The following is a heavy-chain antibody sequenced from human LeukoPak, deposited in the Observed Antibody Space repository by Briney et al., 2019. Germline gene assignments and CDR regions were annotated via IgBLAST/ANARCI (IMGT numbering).Heavy chain of an antibody. CDR1: GYTFTGYY. CDR2: INPNSGGT. V-gene: IGHV1-2*02. J-gene: IGHJ3*02. D-gene: IGHD1-1*01. CDR3: GKEGGTTGRTSAFVI. Sequence: ASVKVSCKASGYTFTGYYMHWVRQAPGQGLEWMGWINPNSGGTSYAQKFQGRVTMTRDTSISTAYMELSRLRSDDTAVYYCGKEGGTTGRTSAFVIWGQGKMVTVS.